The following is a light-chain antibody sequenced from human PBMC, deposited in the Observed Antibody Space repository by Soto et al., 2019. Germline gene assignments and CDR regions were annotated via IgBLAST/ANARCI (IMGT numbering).Light chain of an antibody. V-gene: IGLV1-47*01. J-gene: IGLJ2*01. CDR2: RNN. CDR3: AAWDDSLRGLV. CDR1: SSNIGSNY. Sequence: QSVLTQPPSASGTPGQTVTISCSGSSSNIGSNYVYWYQQLPETAPKLIIYRNNQWPSGVPDRFSGSKSGTSASLAISGLRSEDEADYYCAAWDDSLRGLVFGGGTKVTVL.